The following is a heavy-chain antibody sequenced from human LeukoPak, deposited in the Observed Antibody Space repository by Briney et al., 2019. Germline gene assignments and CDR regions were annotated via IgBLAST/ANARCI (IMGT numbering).Heavy chain of an antibody. CDR3: ARLQVRGVIITRFRAFDI. D-gene: IGHD3-10*01. CDR2: INHSVST. V-gene: IGHV4-34*01. CDR1: GGSFSGYY. J-gene: IGHJ3*02. Sequence: PETLSLTCAVDGGSFSGYYWSWIRHPPGKGLEWIGEINHSVSTHYHPCHKSRVTISVDTSKNQFSLKLSSVTAADTAVYYCARLQVRGVIITRFRAFDIWGQGTMVTVSS.